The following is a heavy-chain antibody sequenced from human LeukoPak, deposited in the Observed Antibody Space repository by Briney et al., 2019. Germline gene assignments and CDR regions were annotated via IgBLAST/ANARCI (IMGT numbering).Heavy chain of an antibody. Sequence: PGGSLRLSCAASGFTFTSYAMNWVRQAPGKGLEWVSFISGSGDITYYADSVKGRFTISRDNSKNTLYLQMNSLRAEDTALYYCAKSRGESRGASNGWGQGTLVS. CDR2: ISGSGDIT. V-gene: IGHV3-23*01. D-gene: IGHD1-26*01. CDR1: GFTFTSYA. J-gene: IGHJ4*02. CDR3: AKSRGESRGASNG.